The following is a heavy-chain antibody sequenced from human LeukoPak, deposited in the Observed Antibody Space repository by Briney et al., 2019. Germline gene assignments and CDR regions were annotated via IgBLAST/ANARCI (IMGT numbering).Heavy chain of an antibody. CDR2: INHSGST. V-gene: IGHV4-34*01. Sequence: SETLSLTCAVYGGSFSGYYWSWIRQPPGKGLEWTGEINHSGSTNYNPSLKSRVTISVDTSKNQFSLKLSSVTAADTAVYYCASATNDYSNYGWFDPWGQGALVTVSS. D-gene: IGHD4-11*01. CDR3: ASATNDYSNYGWFDP. CDR1: GGSFSGYY. J-gene: IGHJ5*02.